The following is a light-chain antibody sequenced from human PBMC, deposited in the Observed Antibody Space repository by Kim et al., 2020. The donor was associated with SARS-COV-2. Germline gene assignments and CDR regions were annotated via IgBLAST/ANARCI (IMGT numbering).Light chain of an antibody. CDR3: QQYGNSPQT. CDR1: QSVGSSY. Sequence: LSPGGRATLSCRASQSVGSSYLAWYQQIPGQAPRLLLYGASSRATGIPDRFSGSGSGTDFTLTISSLEPEDFAVYYCQQYGNSPQTFGQGTKLEI. V-gene: IGKV3-20*01. J-gene: IGKJ2*01. CDR2: GAS.